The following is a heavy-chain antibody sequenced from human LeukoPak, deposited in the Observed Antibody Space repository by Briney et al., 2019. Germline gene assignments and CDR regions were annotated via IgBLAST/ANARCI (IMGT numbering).Heavy chain of an antibody. Sequence: ASVKVSCEASGYTFTSYYMHWVRQAPGQGLEWMGIINPSGGSTSYAQKFQGRVTMTRGTSTSTVYMELSSLRSEDTAGYYCARERGRIVLMVYAIGYWGQGTLVTVSS. CDR1: GYTFTSYY. J-gene: IGHJ4*02. V-gene: IGHV1-46*01. D-gene: IGHD2-8*01. CDR3: ARERGRIVLMVYAIGY. CDR2: INPSGGST.